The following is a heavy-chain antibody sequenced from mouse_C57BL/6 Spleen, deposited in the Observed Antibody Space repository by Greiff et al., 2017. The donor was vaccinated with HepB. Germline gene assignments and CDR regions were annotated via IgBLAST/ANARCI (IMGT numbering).Heavy chain of an antibody. CDR2: IYPGDGDT. Sequence: VKLQQSGAELVKPGASVKISCKASGYAFSSYWMNWVKQRPGKGLEWIGQIYPGDGDTNYNGKFKGKATLTADKSSSTAYMQLSSLTSEDSAVYFCARTTVDWYFDVWGTGTTVTVSS. D-gene: IGHD1-1*01. CDR1: GYAFSSYW. V-gene: IGHV1-80*01. CDR3: ARTTVDWYFDV. J-gene: IGHJ1*03.